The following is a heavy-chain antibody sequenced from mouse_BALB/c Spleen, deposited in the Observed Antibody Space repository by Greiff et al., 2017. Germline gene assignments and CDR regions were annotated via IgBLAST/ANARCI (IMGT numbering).Heavy chain of an antibody. CDR3: AGGRYDGVWFAY. D-gene: IGHD2-14*01. Sequence: QVQLQQSGPGLVAPSQSLSITCTVSGFSLTSYGVHWVRQPPGKGLEWLGVIWAGGSTNYNSALMSRLSISKDNSKSQVFLKMNSLQTDDTAMYYCAGGRYDGVWFAYWGQGTLVTVSA. V-gene: IGHV2-9*02. J-gene: IGHJ3*01. CDR1: GFSLTSYG. CDR2: IWAGGST.